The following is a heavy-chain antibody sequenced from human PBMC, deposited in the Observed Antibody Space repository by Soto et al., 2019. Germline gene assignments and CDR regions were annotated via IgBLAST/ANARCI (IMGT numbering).Heavy chain of an antibody. J-gene: IGHJ5*02. CDR2: IYYSGST. V-gene: IGHV4-39*01. CDR1: CGSISSSSYY. Sequence: QLQLQESGPGLVKPSETLSLTCTVSCGSISSSSYYWGWIRQPPGKGLEWIRSIYYSGSTFYNPSLKSRVIISVDTSKNQCSLKLSSVTAADAAVYDCAPYSSSRGWFDPWGQGTLVTVSS. CDR3: APYSSSRGWFDP. D-gene: IGHD6-13*01.